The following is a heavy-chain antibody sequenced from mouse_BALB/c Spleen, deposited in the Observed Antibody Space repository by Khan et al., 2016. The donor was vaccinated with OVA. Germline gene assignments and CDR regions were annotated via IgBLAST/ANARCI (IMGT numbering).Heavy chain of an antibody. Sequence: VQLKESGAELVKPGASVKLSCTASGFNIKDTYMHWVKQRPEQGPEWIGRIDPANGDIKYDPKFQDKATIAADTSSNTAYLQLSSLTSEDTAVYYCATLYVNPFAYWGQGTLVSVSA. J-gene: IGHJ3*01. CDR1: GFNIKDTY. V-gene: IGHV14-3*02. D-gene: IGHD2-1*01. CDR3: ATLYVNPFAY. CDR2: IDPANGDI.